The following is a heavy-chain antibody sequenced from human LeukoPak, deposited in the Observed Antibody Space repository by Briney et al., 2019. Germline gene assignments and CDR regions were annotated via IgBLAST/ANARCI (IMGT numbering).Heavy chain of an antibody. Sequence: PGRPLRLSCTASGFTFGDYAMSWVRQAPGKGLEWVGFIRSKAYGGTTEYAASVKGRFTISRDDSKSIAYLQMNSLKTEDTAVYYCTREGEYGGHTAFFAYWGQGTLVTVSS. D-gene: IGHD3-16*01. CDR1: GFTFGDYA. CDR2: IRSKAYGGTT. J-gene: IGHJ4*02. V-gene: IGHV3-49*04. CDR3: TREGEYGGHTAFFAY.